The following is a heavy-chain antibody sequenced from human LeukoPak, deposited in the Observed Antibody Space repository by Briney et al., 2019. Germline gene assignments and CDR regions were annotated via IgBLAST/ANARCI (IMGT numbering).Heavy chain of an antibody. V-gene: IGHV3-15*01. J-gene: IGHJ4*02. D-gene: IGHD5-18*01. CDR2: IKRKTDGGTT. CDR1: GFTFSNAW. CDR3: TTNSYGDYFDY. Sequence: GGSLRLSCAASGFTFSNAWMSWVRQAPGKGLEWVGRIKRKTDGGTTDYAAPVKGRFTISRDDSKNTLYLQMNSLKTEDTAVYYCTTNSYGDYFDYWGQGTLVTVSS.